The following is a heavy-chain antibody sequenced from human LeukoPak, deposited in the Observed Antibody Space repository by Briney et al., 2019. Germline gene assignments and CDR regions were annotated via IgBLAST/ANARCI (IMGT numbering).Heavy chain of an antibody. D-gene: IGHD1-26*01. Sequence: SETLSLTCTVSGGSISSSSYYWGWIRQPPGKGLEWIGSIYYSGSTYYNSSLKSRVTISVDTSKNQFSLKLSSVTAADTAVYYCARHISLWYSGSYRVFDIWGQGTMVTVSS. CDR3: ARHISLWYSGSYRVFDI. CDR1: GGSISSSSYY. V-gene: IGHV4-39*01. CDR2: IYYSGST. J-gene: IGHJ3*02.